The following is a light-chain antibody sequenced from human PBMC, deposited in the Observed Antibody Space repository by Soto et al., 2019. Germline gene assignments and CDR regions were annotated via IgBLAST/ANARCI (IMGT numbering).Light chain of an antibody. CDR3: QQYGSSSTWT. J-gene: IGKJ1*01. V-gene: IGKV3-20*01. CDR2: GAS. Sequence: EIVLTQSSGILSLSPGERASLSCRAIQKISSTVLAWYQQKPGQAPRLLIYGASSRATGIPDRFSGSGSGTDFTLTISRLEPEDFAVYYCQQYGSSSTWTFGQGTKVDIK. CDR1: QKISSTV.